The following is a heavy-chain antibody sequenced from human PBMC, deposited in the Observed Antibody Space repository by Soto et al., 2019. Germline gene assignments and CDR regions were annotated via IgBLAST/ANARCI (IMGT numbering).Heavy chain of an antibody. CDR2: INHSGST. Sequence: SETLSLTCAVYGGSFSGYYWSWIRQPPGKGLEWIGEINHSGSTNYNPSLKSRVTISVDTSKTQFSLKLSSVTAADTAVYYCARGSAWIQLTYFDDWGQGTLVTVSS. V-gene: IGHV4-34*01. J-gene: IGHJ4*02. CDR3: ARGSAWIQLTYFDD. CDR1: GGSFSGYY. D-gene: IGHD5-18*01.